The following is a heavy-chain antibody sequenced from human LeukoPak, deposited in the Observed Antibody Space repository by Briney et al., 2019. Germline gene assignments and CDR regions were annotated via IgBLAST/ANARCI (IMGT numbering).Heavy chain of an antibody. Sequence: GGSLRLSCAASGFTFSSYAMNWVRQAPGKGLEWVSAINGGNSDTNYAESVKGRFTISRDNSRNTLYLQMNSLRAEDTAVYYCARSDHPRMLQILSGWYFDLWGRGTLVTVSS. CDR2: INGGNSDT. CDR3: ARSDHPRMLQILSGWYFDL. V-gene: IGHV3-23*01. J-gene: IGHJ2*01. D-gene: IGHD2-8*01. CDR1: GFTFSSYA.